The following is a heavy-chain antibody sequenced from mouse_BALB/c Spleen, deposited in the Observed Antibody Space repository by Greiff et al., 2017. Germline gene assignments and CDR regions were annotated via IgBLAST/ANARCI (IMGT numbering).Heavy chain of an antibody. J-gene: IGHJ2*01. CDR2: IYPGDGDT. CDR3: SRGGITTGFDY. D-gene: IGHD2-4*01. Sequence: QVQLQQSGAELVRPGSSVKISCKASGYAFSSYWMNWVKQRPGQGLEWIGQIYPGDGDTNYNEKFKSKATLTLDTSSSTAYMQLSSLTSEDSAVYYCSRGGITTGFDYWGQGTTLTVSS. CDR1: GYAFSSYW. V-gene: IGHV1-80*01.